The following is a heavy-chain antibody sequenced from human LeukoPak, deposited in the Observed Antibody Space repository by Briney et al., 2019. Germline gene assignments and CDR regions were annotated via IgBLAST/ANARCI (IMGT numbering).Heavy chain of an antibody. D-gene: IGHD2-15*01. V-gene: IGHV1-24*01. CDR1: GYTLTELS. CDR2: FDPEDGET. J-gene: IGHJ6*02. CDR3: ATVRSKPREYCSGGSCYSYYYYGMDV. Sequence: ASVKVSCKVSGYTLTELSMHWVRQAPGKGLEWMGGFDPEDGETIYAQKFQGRVTMTEDTSTDTAYMELSSLRSEDTAVYYCATVRSKPREYCSGGSCYSYYYYGMDVWGQGTTVTVSS.